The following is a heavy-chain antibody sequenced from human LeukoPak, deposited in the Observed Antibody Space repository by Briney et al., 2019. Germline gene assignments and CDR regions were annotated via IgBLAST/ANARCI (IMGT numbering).Heavy chain of an antibody. CDR1: GFTFSSYW. CDR2: LNSDGSST. Sequence: PGGSLRLSCAASGFTFSSYWMYWVRQAPGKGLVWVSRLNSDGSSTNYADSVKGRFTISRDNAKNTLYLQMNSLRAEDTAVYYCARLANYWYFDLWGRGALVTVSS. CDR3: ARLANYWYFDL. J-gene: IGHJ2*01. V-gene: IGHV3-74*01.